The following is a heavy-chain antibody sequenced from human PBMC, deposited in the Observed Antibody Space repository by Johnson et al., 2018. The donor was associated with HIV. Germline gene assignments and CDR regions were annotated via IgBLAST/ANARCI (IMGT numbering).Heavy chain of an antibody. CDR2: ISYDGSNK. V-gene: IGHV3-30*03. J-gene: IGHJ3*02. D-gene: IGHD2-15*01. CDR1: GFTFSSYG. Sequence: QVQLVASGGGVVQPGRSLRLSCAASGFTFSSYGMHWVRQAPGKGLEWVAVISYDGSNKYYADSVKGRFTISRDNSKNTLYLQMNSLRAEDTAVYYCASSAPGLLPNDAFDIWAKGQWSPSLQ. CDR3: ASSAPGLLPNDAFDI.